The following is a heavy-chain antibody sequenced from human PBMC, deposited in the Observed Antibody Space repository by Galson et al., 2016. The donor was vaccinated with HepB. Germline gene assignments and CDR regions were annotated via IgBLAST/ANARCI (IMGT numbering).Heavy chain of an antibody. CDR2: TYYKSRWYN. Sequence: CAISGDSVSSNTAAWDWIRQSPSRGLEWLGRTYYKSRWYNDYAESVKGRITVTPDTSKNQFSLHLNSVTPEDTAVYYCARDEKRASYYFDSWGQGTLVTVSS. J-gene: IGHJ4*02. V-gene: IGHV6-1*01. CDR3: ARDEKRASYYFDS. CDR1: GDSVSSNTAA. D-gene: IGHD6-25*01.